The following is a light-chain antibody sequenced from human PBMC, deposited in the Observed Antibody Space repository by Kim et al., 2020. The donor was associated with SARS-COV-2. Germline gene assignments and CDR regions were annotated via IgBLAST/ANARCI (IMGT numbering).Light chain of an antibody. CDR3: QVWDSSSDVI. CDR1: NIGSKS. CDR2: YDN. Sequence: SYELTQPPSVSVAPGETATIPCGKDNIGSKSVHWYQQKPGQAPMLVISYDNDRPSGIPERFSDSNSGNTATLTIGRVEAGDEADYYCQVWDSSSDVIFGGGTQLTVL. J-gene: IGLJ2*01. V-gene: IGLV3-21*04.